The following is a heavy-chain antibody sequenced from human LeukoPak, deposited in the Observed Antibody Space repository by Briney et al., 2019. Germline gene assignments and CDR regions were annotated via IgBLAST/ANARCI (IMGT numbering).Heavy chain of an antibody. CDR3: ASRSLKGKEGQRITMVRGVIGWYFDL. CDR1: GFTFDDYA. Sequence: GRSLRLSCAASGFTFDDYAMHWVRQAPGKGLEWVSGISWNSGSIGYADSVKGRFTISRDNAKNSLYLQMDSLRAEDMALYYCASRSLKGKEGQRITMVRGVIGWYFDLWGRGTLVTVSS. D-gene: IGHD3-10*01. V-gene: IGHV3-9*03. J-gene: IGHJ2*01. CDR2: ISWNSGSI.